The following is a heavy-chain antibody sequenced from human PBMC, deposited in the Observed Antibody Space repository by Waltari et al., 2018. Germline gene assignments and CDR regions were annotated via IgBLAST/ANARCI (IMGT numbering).Heavy chain of an antibody. CDR1: GDSMRSTDW. V-gene: IGHV4-4*02. CDR3: ARDRGRGIYLDS. CDR2: VQRSGRT. Sequence: QLQLQESGPGLVKPSRTLSLTCAVSGDSMRSTDWWSGVRQSPGKGLEWIGQVQRSGRTKYNPSFASRVTISIDTSTNQFSLKVTSATAADTAVYFCARDRGRGIYLDSWGQGTLVTVSP. D-gene: IGHD2-15*01. J-gene: IGHJ4*02.